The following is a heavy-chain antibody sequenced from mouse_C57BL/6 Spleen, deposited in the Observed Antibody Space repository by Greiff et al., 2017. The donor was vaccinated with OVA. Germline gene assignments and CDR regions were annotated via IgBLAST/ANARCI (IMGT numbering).Heavy chain of an antibody. J-gene: IGHJ4*01. CDR3: ARSRIPYYYAMDY. Sequence: VQLQQSGPVLVKPGASVKMSCKASGYTFTDYYMNWVKQSHGKSLEWIGVINPYNGGTSYNQKFKGKATLTVDQYSSTAYMELNSLTSEDSAVYYCARSRIPYYYAMDYWGQGTSVTVSS. CDR2: INPYNGGT. D-gene: IGHD5-1-1*01. CDR1: GYTFTDYY. V-gene: IGHV1-19*01.